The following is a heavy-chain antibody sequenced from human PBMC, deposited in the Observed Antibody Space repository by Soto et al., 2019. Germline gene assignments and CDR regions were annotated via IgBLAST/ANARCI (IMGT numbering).Heavy chain of an antibody. V-gene: IGHV1-8*01. J-gene: IGHJ6*02. CDR1: GYTFTSYD. Sequence: QVQLVQSGAEVKKPGASVKVSCKASGYTFTSYDINWVRQATGQGLEWMGWMNPNSGNTGYAQKFQGRVTMTRNSSISTAYMELSSVRSEGTAVYYCANEKTFYGMDVWGQGTTVTLSS. CDR3: ANEKTFYGMDV. CDR2: MNPNSGNT.